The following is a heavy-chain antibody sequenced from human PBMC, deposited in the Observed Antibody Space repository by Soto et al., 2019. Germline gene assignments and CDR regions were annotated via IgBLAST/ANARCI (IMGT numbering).Heavy chain of an antibody. Sequence: GSLRLSCAASGFTFSSYAMSWVRQAPGKGLEWVSAISGSGGSTYYADSVKGRFTISRDNSKNTLYLQMNSLRAEDTAVYYCSQYSSRGELYYYYGMDVWGQGTTVTVSS. J-gene: IGHJ6*02. V-gene: IGHV3-23*01. CDR3: SQYSSRGELYYYYGMDV. CDR2: ISGSGGST. CDR1: GFTFSSYA. D-gene: IGHD6-13*01.